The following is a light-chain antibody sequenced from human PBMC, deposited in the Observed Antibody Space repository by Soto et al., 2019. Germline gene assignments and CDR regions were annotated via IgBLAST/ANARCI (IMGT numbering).Light chain of an antibody. Sequence: EIVLTQSPATPSLSPGERATLSCRASQSVSSYLAWYQQKPGQAPRLLIYDASNRATGIPARFSGSGSGTDFPLTISSLEPEDFAVYYCQQRSNWLLTFGGGNKVEIK. CDR1: QSVSSY. CDR3: QQRSNWLLT. CDR2: DAS. J-gene: IGKJ4*01. V-gene: IGKV3-11*01.